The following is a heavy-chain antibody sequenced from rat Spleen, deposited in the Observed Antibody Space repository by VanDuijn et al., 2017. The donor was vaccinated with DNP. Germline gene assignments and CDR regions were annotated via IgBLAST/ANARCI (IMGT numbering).Heavy chain of an antibody. D-gene: IGHD1-2*01. Sequence: EVQLVESGGGLVQPGRSLKLSCAASGFTLSNYYMAWVRQAPTKGLEWVAYITTGGGNTYYRDSVKGRFTISRDNAKNTLYLQMDSLRSEDTATYYCTTDPSYYSSPFAYWGQGTLVTVSS. V-gene: IGHV5-27*01. CDR3: TTDPSYYSSPFAY. J-gene: IGHJ3*01. CDR1: GFTLSNYY. CDR2: ITTGGGNT.